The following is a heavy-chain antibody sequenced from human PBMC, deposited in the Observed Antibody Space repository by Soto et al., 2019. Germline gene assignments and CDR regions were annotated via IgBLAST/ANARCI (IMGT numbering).Heavy chain of an antibody. CDR1: GFTLSDYY. CDR2: ISSSATII. V-gene: IGHV3-11*01. Sequence: QVQLVESGGGLVKPGGSLRLSCEASGFTLSDYYMTWIRQAPGKGLEWISYISSSATIIYYADSVKGRFTISRDNAKTSLYLQINSLRADDTAVYYCARAVKQWLVGGDYYYYYMDVWGKGTTVTVSS. J-gene: IGHJ6*03. CDR3: ARAVKQWLVGGDYYYYYMDV. D-gene: IGHD6-19*01.